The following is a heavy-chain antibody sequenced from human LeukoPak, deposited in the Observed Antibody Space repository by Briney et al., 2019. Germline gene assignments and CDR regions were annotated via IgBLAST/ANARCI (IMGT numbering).Heavy chain of an antibody. Sequence: GGSLRLSCAASGFTVNSYYMNWVRQAPGKGLEWVSVIYSGDSTFFADSVRGRFTISRDNSKNTLYLQMNSLRAEDTAVYYCARGDCSGGSCYLSLTTIDYWGQGTLVTVSS. CDR1: GFTVNSYY. CDR3: ARGDCSGGSCYLSLTTIDY. V-gene: IGHV3-66*01. D-gene: IGHD2-15*01. CDR2: IYSGDST. J-gene: IGHJ4*02.